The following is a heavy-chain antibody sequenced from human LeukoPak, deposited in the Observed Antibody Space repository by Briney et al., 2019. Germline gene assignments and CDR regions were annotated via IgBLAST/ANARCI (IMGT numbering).Heavy chain of an antibody. CDR2: INPNSGGT. CDR3: ARSMVRDARFYYYYYMDV. V-gene: IGHV1-2*02. CDR1: GYTFTGYY. D-gene: IGHD3-10*01. Sequence: ASVKVSCKASGYTFTGYYMHWVRQAPGQGLEWMGWINPNSGGTNYAQKFQGRVTMTRDTSISTAYMELSRLRSDDTAVYYCARSMVRDARFYYYYYMDVWGKGTTVTISS. J-gene: IGHJ6*03.